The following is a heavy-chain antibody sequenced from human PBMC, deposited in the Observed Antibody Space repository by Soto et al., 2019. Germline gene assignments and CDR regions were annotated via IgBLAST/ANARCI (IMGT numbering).Heavy chain of an antibody. J-gene: IGHJ6*02. CDR3: ARVASLIPIFHGLDA. CDR2: ISGDNGNT. Sequence: QVQLVQSGAEVRKPGASVKVSCKASGYTFTKYGITWVRQAPGQGLEWLGWISGDNGNTNFAQRLKDRVTMTTDTSTTTAYMELRSLRRDDTAIYYCARVASLIPIFHGLDAWGQGTTVPVSS. V-gene: IGHV1-18*04. D-gene: IGHD3-3*01. CDR1: GYTFTKYG.